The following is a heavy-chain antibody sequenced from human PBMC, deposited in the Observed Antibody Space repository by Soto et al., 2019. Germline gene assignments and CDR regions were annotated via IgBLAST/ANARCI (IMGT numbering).Heavy chain of an antibody. Sequence: QVQLQESGPGLMKPSETLSLTCTVSGASITGSSYWSWIRQPAGKGLEWIGRFSLSGTTNYNPSLRRRVTMSAVVSKKQFSLWLTSVTAADTALSYCARGMTPPGAPAWYYFDSWGQGTLVTVAS. D-gene: IGHD2-8*02. CDR2: FSLSGTT. CDR1: GASITGSSY. CDR3: ARGMTPPGAPAWYYFDS. V-gene: IGHV4-4*07. J-gene: IGHJ4*02.